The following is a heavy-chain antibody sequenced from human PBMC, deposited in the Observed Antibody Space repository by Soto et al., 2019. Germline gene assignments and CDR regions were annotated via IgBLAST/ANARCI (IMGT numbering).Heavy chain of an antibody. J-gene: IGHJ5*02. CDR2: INHSGST. V-gene: IGHV4-34*01. CDR1: GGSFSGYY. CDR3: ARGAGYCSGGSCYSVDWFDP. Sequence: SETLSLTCAVYGGSFSGYYWSWIRQPPGKGLEWIGEINHSGSTNYNPSLKSRVTISVDTSKNQFSLKLSSVTAADTAVYYCARGAGYCSGGSCYSVDWFDPWGQGTLVTVSS. D-gene: IGHD2-15*01.